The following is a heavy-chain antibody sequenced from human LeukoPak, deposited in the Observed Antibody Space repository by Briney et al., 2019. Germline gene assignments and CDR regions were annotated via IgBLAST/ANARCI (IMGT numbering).Heavy chain of an antibody. J-gene: IGHJ4*02. CDR1: GFTFNNYV. D-gene: IGHD2-15*01. CDR3: AKVRGFIVVVAADY. V-gene: IGHV3-23*01. CDR2: ISTSGGGT. Sequence: GGSLRLSCATSGFTFNNYVMNWVRQAPGKGLEWVSAISTSGGGTNYADSVKGRFTISRDNSKNTLYLQMNSLRAEDTAVYYCAKVRGFIVVVAADYWGQGTLVTVSS.